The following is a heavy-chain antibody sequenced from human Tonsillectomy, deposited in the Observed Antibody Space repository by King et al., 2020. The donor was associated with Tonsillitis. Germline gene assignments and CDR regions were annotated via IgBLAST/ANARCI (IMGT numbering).Heavy chain of an antibody. D-gene: IGHD3-16*01. Sequence: VQLVESGGGLVKPGGSLRLSCAASGFTFSSFTMNWVRQAPGKGLEWVSSITSSSSIYYGDSVKGRFTISSDNAKNSLYLQMNSLRAEDTAVYYCARVLGSLGNGWFDPWGQGTLVTVSS. CDR3: ARVLGSLGNGWFDP. J-gene: IGHJ5*02. V-gene: IGHV3-21*01. CDR1: GFTFSSFT. CDR2: ITSSSSI.